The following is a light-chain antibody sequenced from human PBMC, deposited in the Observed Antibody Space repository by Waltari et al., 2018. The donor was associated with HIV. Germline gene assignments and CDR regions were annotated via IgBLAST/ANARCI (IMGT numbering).Light chain of an antibody. CDR2: DAS. V-gene: IGKV3D-11*02. J-gene: IGKJ1*01. CDR1: QSVSSY. Sequence: EIVLTQSPATLSLSPGERATLSCRASQSVSSYLAWYQQKPGQAPRLLIYDASNRATGIPARFSGSGPGTDFTLTISSLEPEDFAVYYCQQRSNWRTFGQGTKVEIK. CDR3: QQRSNWRT.